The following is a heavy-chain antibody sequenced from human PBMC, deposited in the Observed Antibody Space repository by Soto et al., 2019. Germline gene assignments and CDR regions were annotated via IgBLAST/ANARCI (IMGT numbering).Heavy chain of an antibody. CDR3: ARVLWNTLGCMDV. D-gene: IGHD3-3*01. CDR2: INPNSGAT. Sequence: QVQLVQSGAEVKKPGASVKVSCKASGYTFTGNYIHWVRQAPGNGPEYMGWINPNSGATKYAQKFQGRATMTSDTSITTAYMELSSLRSDDTAVYYCARVLWNTLGCMDVWGQGTTVTVSS. V-gene: IGHV1-2*02. CDR1: GYTFTGNY. J-gene: IGHJ6*02.